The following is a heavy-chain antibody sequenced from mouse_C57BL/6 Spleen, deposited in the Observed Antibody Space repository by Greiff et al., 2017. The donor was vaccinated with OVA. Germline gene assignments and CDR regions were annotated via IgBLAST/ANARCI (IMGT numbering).Heavy chain of an antibody. V-gene: IGHV1-22*01. Sequence: EVKLMESGPELVKPGASVKMSCKASGYTFTDYNMHWVKQSHGKSLEWIGYINPNNGGTSYNQKFKGKATLTVNKSSSTAYMELRSLTSEDSAVYYCARDSNYGYWYFDVWGTGTTVTVSS. CDR3: ARDSNYGYWYFDV. J-gene: IGHJ1*03. D-gene: IGHD2-5*01. CDR1: GYTFTDYN. CDR2: INPNNGGT.